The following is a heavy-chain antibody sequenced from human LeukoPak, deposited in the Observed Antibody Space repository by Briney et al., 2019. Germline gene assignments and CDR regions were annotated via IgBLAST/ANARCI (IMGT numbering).Heavy chain of an antibody. V-gene: IGHV3-48*03. CDR2: ISSSGSTI. CDR1: GFTFSSYE. CDR3: ASGSSSPFDY. D-gene: IGHD6-6*01. Sequence: GGSLRLSCAASGFTFSSYEMNWVRQAPGKGLEWVSYISSSGSTIYYPDSVKGRFTISRDNSKNSLYLQMNSLRAEDTAVYYCASGSSSPFDYWGQGTLVTVSS. J-gene: IGHJ4*02.